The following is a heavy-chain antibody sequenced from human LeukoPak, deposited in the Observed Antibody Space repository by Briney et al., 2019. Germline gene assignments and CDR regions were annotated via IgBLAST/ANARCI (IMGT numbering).Heavy chain of an antibody. CDR3: ARGSGSYYMDV. V-gene: IGHV1-2*02. Sequence: ASVKVSCKASGYTFTDYYMQWVRQAPGQGLEWMGWINPKTGVTEYAQKFQGRVTMTKDTSISTGYMEPSRLRSDDTAVYYCARGSGSYYMDVWGKGTTVTVSS. CDR1: GYTFTDYY. D-gene: IGHD1-1*01. CDR2: INPKTGVT. J-gene: IGHJ6*03.